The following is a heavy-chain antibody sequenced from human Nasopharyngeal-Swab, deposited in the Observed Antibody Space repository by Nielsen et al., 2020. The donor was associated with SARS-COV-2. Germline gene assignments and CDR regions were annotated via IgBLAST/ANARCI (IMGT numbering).Heavy chain of an antibody. CDR3: ARRVARAPRHEGDYYYGMDV. V-gene: IGHV4-39*01. CDR2: IYYSGST. D-gene: IGHD3-16*01. Sequence: WIRQPPGKGLEWIGSIYYSGSTYYKPSLKRRVTISVDTSKNQFSLKLSSVTAADTAVYYYARRVARAPRHEGDYYYGMDVWGQGTTVTVSS. J-gene: IGHJ6*02.